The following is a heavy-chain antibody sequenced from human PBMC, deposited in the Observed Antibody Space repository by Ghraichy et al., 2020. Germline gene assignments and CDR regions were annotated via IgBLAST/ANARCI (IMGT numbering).Heavy chain of an antibody. CDR1: GDSLNNYY. CDR3: ARDQEWRASSSGFDP. Sequence: SETLSLTCTVSGDSLNNYYWSWIRQAPGKGLEWIESIYHNGRTKYNPSLKSRVTMSVDTSKNQFSLSLTSVTAADTAVFYCARDQEWRASSSGFDPWGQGTLVSVSP. V-gene: IGHV4-59*01. CDR2: IYHNGRT. J-gene: IGHJ5*02. D-gene: IGHD2-2*01.